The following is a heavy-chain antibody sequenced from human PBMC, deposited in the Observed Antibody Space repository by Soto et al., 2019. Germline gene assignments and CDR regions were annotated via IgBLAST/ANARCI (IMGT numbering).Heavy chain of an antibody. V-gene: IGHV5-10-1*01. D-gene: IGHD6-13*01. CDR3: ARIESIARNWFDP. CDR1: GVSLTNYW. CDR2: IDPVDSYA. Sequence: PEESLKISCRGSGVSLTNYWISWVRQMPWKGLEWMGNIDPVDSYANYSPSFQGHVTFSVDTSISTAYLQWSSLKASDTAMYFCARIESIARNWFDPWGQGTLVTVSS. J-gene: IGHJ5*02.